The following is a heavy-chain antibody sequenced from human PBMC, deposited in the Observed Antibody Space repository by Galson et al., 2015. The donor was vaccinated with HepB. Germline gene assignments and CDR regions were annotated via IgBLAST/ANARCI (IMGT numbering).Heavy chain of an antibody. Sequence: SVKVSCKASGYNFINYAIHWVRQAPGQGLEWMGWINAGNGNTKYSQKFQGRVTITRDTSANTAYMELRSLRSEDTAVYFCARDIMLTPTVFDYWGQGTLVTVSS. J-gene: IGHJ4*02. CDR2: INAGNGNT. CDR1: GYNFINYA. V-gene: IGHV1-3*01. CDR3: ARDIMLTPTVFDY. D-gene: IGHD4/OR15-4a*01.